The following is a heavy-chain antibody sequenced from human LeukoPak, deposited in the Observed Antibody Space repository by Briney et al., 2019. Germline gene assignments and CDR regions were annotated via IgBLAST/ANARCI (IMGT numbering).Heavy chain of an antibody. J-gene: IGHJ3*02. CDR3: ARGPGAISKEAFDI. CDR1: GGSISGSY. D-gene: IGHD3-3*01. V-gene: IGHV4-4*07. CDR2: IYSSGTT. Sequence: SETLSLTCSVSGGSISGSYWSWIRQPAGKGLEWIGRIYSSGTTNYDPSLKSRVTMSVDTSKSQFSLKLSSVTAADTAVYYCARGPGAISKEAFDIWGQGTMVTVYS.